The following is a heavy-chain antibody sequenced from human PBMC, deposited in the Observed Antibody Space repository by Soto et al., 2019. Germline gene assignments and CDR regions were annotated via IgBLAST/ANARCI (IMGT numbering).Heavy chain of an antibody. V-gene: IGHV4-61*01. CDR3: ARDGRGYSGYPRYFDY. CDR1: GGSVSSGSYY. J-gene: IGHJ4*02. Sequence: KPSETLSLTCTVSGGSVSSGSYYWSWIRQPPGKGLEWIGYIYYSGSTNYNPSLKSRVTISVDTSKNQFSLKLSSVTAADTAVYYCARDGRGYSGYPRYFDYWGQGTLVTVSS. CDR2: IYYSGST. D-gene: IGHD5-12*01.